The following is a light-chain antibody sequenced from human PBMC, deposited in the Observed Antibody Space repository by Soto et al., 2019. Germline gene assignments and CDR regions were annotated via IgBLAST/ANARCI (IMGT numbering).Light chain of an antibody. V-gene: IGKV3-20*01. J-gene: IGKJ1*01. CDR1: QSVSSSY. Sequence: EIVLTQSPGTLSLSPGERATLSCRASQSVSSSYLAWYQQKPGQAPRLLIYGASSRATGIPDRFSGSGSGKDFPLTIRKWDLEDFEVYYGHRYGTSPWTCGKGPRVNIK. CDR3: HRYGTSPWT. CDR2: GAS.